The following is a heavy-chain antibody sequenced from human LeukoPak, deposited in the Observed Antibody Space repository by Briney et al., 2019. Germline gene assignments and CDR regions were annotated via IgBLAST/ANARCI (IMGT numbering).Heavy chain of an antibody. D-gene: IGHD5-18*01. CDR2: IYYSGST. V-gene: IGHV4-59*08. CDR3: ARHRLGYSYGPFDY. CDR1: GGSFSGYY. Sequence: SETLSLTCAVYGGSFSGYYWSWIRQPPGKGLEWIGYIYYSGSTNYNPSLKSRVTISVDTSKNQFSLKLSSVTAADAAVYYCARHRLGYSYGPFDYWGQGTLVTVSS. J-gene: IGHJ4*02.